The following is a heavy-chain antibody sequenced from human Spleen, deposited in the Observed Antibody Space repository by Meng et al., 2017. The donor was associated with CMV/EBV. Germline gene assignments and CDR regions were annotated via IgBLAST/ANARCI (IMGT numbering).Heavy chain of an antibody. D-gene: IGHD2-2*01. J-gene: IGHJ3*02. V-gene: IGHV4-34*01. CDR1: GGSFSGYY. CDR2: INHSGST. Sequence: SETLSLTCAVDGGSFSGYYWSWIRQPPGKGLEWIGEINHSGSTNYTPSLKSRVTISVDTSKNHFSLKLTSVTAADTAVYYCARPLGYCSITSCPRAFDIWGQGTMVTVSS. CDR3: ARPLGYCSITSCPRAFDI.